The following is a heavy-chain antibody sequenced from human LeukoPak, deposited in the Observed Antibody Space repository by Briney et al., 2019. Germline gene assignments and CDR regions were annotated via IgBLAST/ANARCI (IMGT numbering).Heavy chain of an antibody. D-gene: IGHD2-21*01. J-gene: IGHJ4*02. CDR2: ISSSSSYI. V-gene: IGHV3-21*01. Sequence: PGGSLRLSCAASGFTFSSYSMNWVRQAPGKGLEWVSSISSSSSYIYYADSVKGRFTISRDNAKNSLYLQMNSLRAEDTAVYYCARGGGSLFPNYFDYWGQGTLVTVSS. CDR3: ARGGGSLFPNYFDY. CDR1: GFTFSSYS.